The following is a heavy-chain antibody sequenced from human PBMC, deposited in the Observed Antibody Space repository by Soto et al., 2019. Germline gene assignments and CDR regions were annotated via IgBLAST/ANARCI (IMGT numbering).Heavy chain of an antibody. V-gene: IGHV4-59*01. Sequence: QVQLQESGPGLVKPSETLSLTCTVSGGSISSYCWSWIRQPPGKGLEWIGYIYYSGSTNYNPSLKSRVTISVDTSKNQFSLKLSSVTAADTAVYYCAGSGSSPYYYYYGMDVWGQVTTVTVSS. D-gene: IGHD3-10*01. CDR2: IYYSGST. CDR3: AGSGSSPYYYYYGMDV. CDR1: GGSISSYC. J-gene: IGHJ6*02.